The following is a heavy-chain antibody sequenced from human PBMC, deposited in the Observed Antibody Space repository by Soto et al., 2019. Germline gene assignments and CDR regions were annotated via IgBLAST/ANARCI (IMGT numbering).Heavy chain of an antibody. CDR3: ARAYRVPTAMPNF. V-gene: IGHV3-66*01. CDR1: GFIVSSNY. CDR2: IYSGGST. Sequence: PGGSLRLSCAASGFIVSSNYMSWVRQAPGKGLEWVSVIYSGGSTYYADSVKGRFTISRDISKNTPYLQMNSLRAEDTAVYYCARAYRVPTAMPNFWGQGTLVTVSS. J-gene: IGHJ4*02. D-gene: IGHD5-18*01.